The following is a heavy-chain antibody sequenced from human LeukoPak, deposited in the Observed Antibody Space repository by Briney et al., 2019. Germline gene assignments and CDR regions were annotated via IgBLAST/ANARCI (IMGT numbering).Heavy chain of an antibody. CDR2: MNPNSGNT. V-gene: IGHV1-8*02. CDR1: GGSFKNYA. D-gene: IGHD1-26*01. Sequence: GASVKVSCKASGGSFKNYALNWVRQAPGQGLEWMGWMNPNSGNTGYAQKFQGRVTMTRNTSISTAYMELSSLRSEDTAVYYCARVGRWELLGWGQGTLVTVSS. J-gene: IGHJ4*02. CDR3: ARVGRWELLG.